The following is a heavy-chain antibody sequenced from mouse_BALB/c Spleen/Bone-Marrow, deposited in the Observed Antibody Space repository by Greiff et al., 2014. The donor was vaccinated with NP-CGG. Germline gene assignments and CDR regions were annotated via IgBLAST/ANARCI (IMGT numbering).Heavy chain of an antibody. J-gene: IGHJ4*01. CDR2: INPNNGGT. CDR1: GYTFTEYT. Sequence: EVQLQQSGPELVKPGASVKISCKTSGYTFTEYTMHWVKQGHGKSLEWIGVINPNNGGTTYKQKFKDKATLTVDKSSSTAYMEFRSLTSEDSAVYYCARDGNYAMDYWGQGTSVTVSS. CDR3: ARDGNYAMDY. D-gene: IGHD2-1*01. V-gene: IGHV1-18*01.